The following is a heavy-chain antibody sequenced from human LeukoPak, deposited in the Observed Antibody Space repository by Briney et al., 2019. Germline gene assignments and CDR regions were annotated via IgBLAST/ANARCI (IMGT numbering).Heavy chain of an antibody. CDR2: ISVSVGTT. CDR3: AIVVAARQGTIDP. V-gene: IGHV3-23*01. CDR1: GFTFSSYS. Sequence: GVSLRLSCAASGFTFSSYSMSWARHAPVKGLEWVLAISVSVGTTYYADSVTCRFTISRDNSKSTLYVQMNSLRAEDTAVYYCAIVVAARQGTIDPWGQGTLVTISS. J-gene: IGHJ5*02. D-gene: IGHD6-6*01.